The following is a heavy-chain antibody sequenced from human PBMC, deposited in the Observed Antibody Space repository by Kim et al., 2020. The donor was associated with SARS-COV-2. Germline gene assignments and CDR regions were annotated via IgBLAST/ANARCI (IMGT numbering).Heavy chain of an antibody. CDR2: IYYRGST. Sequence: SETLSLTCTVSDGSISSFYWSWIRQPPGKGLEWIAYIYYRGSTKYNPSLKSRVTISVDTSKNQFSLKLSSVTAADTAVYYCAGHRVAAAGTRYFDFWGQGTLVTVSS. J-gene: IGHJ4*02. V-gene: IGHV4-59*08. CDR3: AGHRVAAAGTRYFDF. CDR1: DGSISSFY. D-gene: IGHD6-13*01.